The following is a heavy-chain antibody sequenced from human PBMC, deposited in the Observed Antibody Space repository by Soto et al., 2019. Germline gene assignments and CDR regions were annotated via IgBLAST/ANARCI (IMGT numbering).Heavy chain of an antibody. V-gene: IGHV1-18*04. Sequence: GASVKVSCKASGYTFTSYGISWVRQAPGQGLEWMGWISAYNGNTNYAQKLQGRVTMTTDTSTSTAYMELRSLRAEDTAVYYCATDQCTNGVCYPYYFYGMDVWGQGTTVTVSS. D-gene: IGHD2-8*01. J-gene: IGHJ6*02. CDR2: ISAYNGNT. CDR1: GYTFTSYG. CDR3: ATDQCTNGVCYPYYFYGMDV.